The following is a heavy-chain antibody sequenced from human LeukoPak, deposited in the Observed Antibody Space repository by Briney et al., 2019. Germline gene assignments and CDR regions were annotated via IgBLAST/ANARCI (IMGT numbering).Heavy chain of an antibody. CDR2: INHSGST. CDR1: GGSFSGYY. V-gene: IGHV4-34*01. Sequence: SETLSLTCAVYGGSFSGYYWSWIRQPPGKGLEWIGEINHSGSTNYNPSLKSRVTISVDTSKNQFSLKLSSVTAADTAVYYCARGFSFFGGCQYWGQGTLVTVSS. D-gene: IGHD4-23*01. J-gene: IGHJ4*02. CDR3: ARGFSFFGGCQY.